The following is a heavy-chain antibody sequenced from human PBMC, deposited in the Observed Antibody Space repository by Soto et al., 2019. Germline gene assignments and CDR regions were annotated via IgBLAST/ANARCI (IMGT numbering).Heavy chain of an antibody. CDR1: GYTFTSYD. Sequence: QVQLVQSGAEVKKPGASVKVSCKASGYTFTSYDINWVRQATGQGLEWMGWMNPNSGNTGYAQKFQGRVTMTRNTSISTXXMDLSSLRSEDTAVYYCARGGEDCSGGSCYLWFDPWGQGTLVTVSS. CDR3: ARGGEDCSGGSCYLWFDP. V-gene: IGHV1-8*01. D-gene: IGHD2-15*01. J-gene: IGHJ5*02. CDR2: MNPNSGNT.